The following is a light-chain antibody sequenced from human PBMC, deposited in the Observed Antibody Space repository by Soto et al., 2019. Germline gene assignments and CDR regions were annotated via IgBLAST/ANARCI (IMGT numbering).Light chain of an antibody. CDR3: RQYSSSLRFA. CDR2: DAS. CDR1: RSISRS. J-gene: IGKJ4*01. V-gene: IGKV3-20*01. Sequence: EIVLTQSPGTLSLSPGERATLSCRASRSISRSLAWYQQKPGQAPRLLISDASTRATGIPARFSGSGSGTDFTLTISSLQPEDFALYYCRQYSSSLRFAFGGGTKVDIK.